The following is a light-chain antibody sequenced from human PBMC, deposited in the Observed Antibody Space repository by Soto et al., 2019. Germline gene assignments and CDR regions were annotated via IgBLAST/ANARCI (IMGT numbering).Light chain of an antibody. CDR1: SSYVGGYKY. CDR3: SSYAGSNNFV. J-gene: IGLJ1*01. Sequence: QSALTQPPSASGSPGQSVTISCTGTSSYVGGYKYVSWYQQHPGKAPKLMIYEVNKRPSGVPDRFSGSKSGNTASLTVSGRQAEDEADYYCSSYAGSNNFVFVTGTKVPVL. V-gene: IGLV2-8*01. CDR2: EVN.